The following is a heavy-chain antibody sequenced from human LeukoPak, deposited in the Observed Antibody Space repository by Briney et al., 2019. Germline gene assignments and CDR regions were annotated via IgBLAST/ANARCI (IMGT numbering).Heavy chain of an antibody. V-gene: IGHV3-21*06. CDR3: ARDPYSGSYGPYYYYYMDV. D-gene: IGHD1-26*01. CDR2: ITSSSSYI. Sequence: GGSLRLSCAASGFTFSSYNMNWVRQAPGKAPEWVSSITSSSSYIYYADSVKGRFTISRDNAKNSLYLQMDSLRVEDTAVYYCARDPYSGSYGPYYYYYMDVWGKGTTVTISS. CDR1: GFTFSSYN. J-gene: IGHJ6*03.